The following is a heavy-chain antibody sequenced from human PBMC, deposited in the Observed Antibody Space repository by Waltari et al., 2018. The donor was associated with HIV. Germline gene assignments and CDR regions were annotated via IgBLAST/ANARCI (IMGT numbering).Heavy chain of an antibody. CDR1: GGTFSSYA. V-gene: IGHV1-69*06. CDR3: ARDRGPLLFYFDY. J-gene: IGHJ4*02. D-gene: IGHD2-8*02. CDR2: IIPIFGTA. Sequence: QVQLVQSGAEVKKPGSSVKVSCKASGGTFSSYAISWERQAPGQGLEWMGGIIPIFGTANYAQKFQGRVTITADISTSTAYMELSSLRSEDSAMYYCARDRGPLLFYFDYWGQGTLVTVSS.